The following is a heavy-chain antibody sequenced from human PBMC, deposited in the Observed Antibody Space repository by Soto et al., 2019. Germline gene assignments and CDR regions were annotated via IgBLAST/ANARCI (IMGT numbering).Heavy chain of an antibody. CDR1: GGSISNAAYS. Sequence: SETLSLTCTVSGGSISNAAYSWSWIRQPPGKGLEWIGYIYPSGMPFYNPSLRSRVTISIDRSNDQFSLNLKSVTAANTAVYYCARERGGYGLFDSWGQGTPVTVSS. CDR3: ARERGGYGLFDS. D-gene: IGHD5-18*01. V-gene: IGHV4-30-2*01. CDR2: IYPSGMP. J-gene: IGHJ4*02.